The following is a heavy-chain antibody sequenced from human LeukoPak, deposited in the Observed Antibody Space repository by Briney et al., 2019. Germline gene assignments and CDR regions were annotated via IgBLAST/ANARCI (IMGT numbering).Heavy chain of an antibody. J-gene: IGHJ4*02. V-gene: IGHV4-34*01. CDR1: GGSFSGYY. Sequence: SETLSLTCAVYGGSFSGYYWSWIRQPPGKGLEWIGEINHSGSTNYNPSLKSRVTISVDTSKNQFSLKLSSVTAADTAVYYCARPPPQYYYDSSGYYYSGRQNYFDYWGQGTLVTVSS. CDR3: ARPPPQYYYDSSGYYYSGRQNYFDY. CDR2: INHSGST. D-gene: IGHD3-22*01.